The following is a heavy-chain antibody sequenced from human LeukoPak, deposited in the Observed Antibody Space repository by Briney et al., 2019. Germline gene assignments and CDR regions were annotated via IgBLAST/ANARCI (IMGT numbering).Heavy chain of an antibody. Sequence: ASVKVSCKASGYTFTSYGISWVRQAPGQGLEWMGWISAYNGNTNYAQKLQGRVTMTTDTSTSTAYMELRGLRSDDTAVYYCARDKHCSSTSCYSSRRFSYYGMDVWGQGTTVTVSS. CDR1: GYTFTSYG. CDR3: ARDKHCSSTSCYSSRRFSYYGMDV. CDR2: ISAYNGNT. D-gene: IGHD2-2*01. V-gene: IGHV1-18*01. J-gene: IGHJ6*02.